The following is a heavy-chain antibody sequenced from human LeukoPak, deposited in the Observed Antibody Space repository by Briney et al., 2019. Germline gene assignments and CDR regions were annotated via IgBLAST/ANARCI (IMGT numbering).Heavy chain of an antibody. Sequence: SETLSLTCTVSGGSISSYYWSWIRQPLGKGLEWIGCIYYSGSTNYNPSLKSRVTISVDTSKNQFSLKLSSVTAADTAVYYCARSGGYSYGYYYGMDVWGKGTTVTVSS. D-gene: IGHD5-18*01. CDR3: ARSGGYSYGYYYGMDV. J-gene: IGHJ6*04. CDR2: IYYSGST. V-gene: IGHV4-59*01. CDR1: GGSISSYY.